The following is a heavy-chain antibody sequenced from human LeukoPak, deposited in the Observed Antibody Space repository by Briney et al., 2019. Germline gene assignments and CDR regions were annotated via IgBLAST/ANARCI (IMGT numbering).Heavy chain of an antibody. CDR3: ARDHDYVWGSYREPLDY. D-gene: IGHD3-16*02. J-gene: IGHJ4*02. CDR2: INSDGSST. Sequence: GGSLRLSCAASGSTFSSYWMHWVRQAPGKGLVWVSRINSDGSSTTYADSVKGRFTISRDNAKNTLYLQMNSLRAEDTAVYYCARDHDYVWGSYREPLDYWGQGTLVTVSS. V-gene: IGHV3-74*01. CDR1: GSTFSSYW.